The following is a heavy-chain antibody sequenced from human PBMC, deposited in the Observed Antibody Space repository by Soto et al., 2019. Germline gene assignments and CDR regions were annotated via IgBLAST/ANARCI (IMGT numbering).Heavy chain of an antibody. V-gene: IGHV1-2*02. CDR2: INPKSGDT. CDR1: GYSITAHF. CDR3: ATGDGQYCGSV. J-gene: IGHJ1*01. Sequence: QVRLVQSGAEVKKPGASVKVSCKASGYSITAHFLHWVRQAPGEGLEWMGWINPKSGDTDYAQKFQDRVTMSRDTTINTADMQLRRLTSDDTALYFCATGDGQYCGSVWGQGTLVTVSS. D-gene: IGHD2-21*01.